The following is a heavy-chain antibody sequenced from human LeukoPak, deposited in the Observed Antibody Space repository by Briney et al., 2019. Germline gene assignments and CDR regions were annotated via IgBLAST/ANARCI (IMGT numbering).Heavy chain of an antibody. D-gene: IGHD3-9*01. CDR1: GYTFTGYG. CDR3: ARGILTGYRIYYFDY. Sequence: GASVKVSCKASGYTFTGYGISWVRQAPGQGLEWMGWISAYNGNTNYAQKLQGRVTMTTDTSTSTAYMELRSLRSDDTAVYYCARGILTGYRIYYFDYWGQGTLVTVSS. CDR2: ISAYNGNT. J-gene: IGHJ4*02. V-gene: IGHV1-18*01.